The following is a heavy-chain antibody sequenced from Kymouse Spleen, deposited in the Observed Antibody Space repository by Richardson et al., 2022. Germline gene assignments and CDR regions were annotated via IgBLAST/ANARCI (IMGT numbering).Heavy chain of an antibody. D-gene: IGHD3-9*01. Sequence: QVQLQQWGAGLLKPSETLSLTCAVYGGSFSGYYWSWIRQPPGKGLEWIGEINHSGSTNYNPSLKSRVTISVDTSKNQFSLKLSSVTAADTAVYYCARGHYDILTGYFNWFDPWGQGTLVTVSS. CDR3: ARGHYDILTGYFNWFDP. CDR1: GGSFSGYY. CDR2: INHSGST. V-gene: IGHV4-34*01. J-gene: IGHJ5*02.